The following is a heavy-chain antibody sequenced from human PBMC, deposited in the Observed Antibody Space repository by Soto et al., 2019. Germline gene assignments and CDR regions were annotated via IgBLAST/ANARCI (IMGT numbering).Heavy chain of an antibody. J-gene: IGHJ4*02. D-gene: IGHD2-2*03. Sequence: EVQLLESGGGLVQPGGSLRLSCAASGFTFSSYAMSWVRQAPGKGLEWVSAISGSGGSTYYADSVKGRFTISRDNSKNTLYLQMNSLRAEDTAVYYCATFTPFLGYCSSTSCPDYWGQGTLVTVSS. CDR1: GFTFSSYA. CDR3: ATFTPFLGYCSSTSCPDY. V-gene: IGHV3-23*01. CDR2: ISGSGGST.